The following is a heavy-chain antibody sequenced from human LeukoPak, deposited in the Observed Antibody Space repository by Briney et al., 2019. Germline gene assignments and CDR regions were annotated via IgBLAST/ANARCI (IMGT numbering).Heavy chain of an antibody. CDR1: GYTFTSYG. D-gene: IGHD3-22*01. CDR2: ISAYNGNT. J-gene: IGHJ4*02. V-gene: IGHV1-18*01. CDR3: AGSGSGYYFSAFDY. Sequence: ASVKVSCKASGYTFTSYGISWVRQAPGQGLEWMGWISAYNGNTNYAQKLQGRVTMTTDTSTSTAYMELRSLRSDDTAVYYCAGSGSGYYFSAFDYWGQGTLVTVSS.